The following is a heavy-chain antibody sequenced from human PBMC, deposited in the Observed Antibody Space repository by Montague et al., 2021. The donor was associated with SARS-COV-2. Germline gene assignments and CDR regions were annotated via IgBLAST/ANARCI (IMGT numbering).Heavy chain of an antibody. V-gene: IGHV3-66*02. J-gene: IGHJ4*02. CDR1: GFTVSSNY. Sequence: SLRLSCAASGFTVSSNYMSWVRQAPGKGLEWVSVIYSGGSTYYADSVKGRFTISRDNSKNTLYLQMNSLRAEDTAVYYCARLNGGSYRFGYWGQGTLVTVSS. CDR2: IYSGGST. D-gene: IGHD3-16*02. CDR3: ARLNGGSYRFGY.